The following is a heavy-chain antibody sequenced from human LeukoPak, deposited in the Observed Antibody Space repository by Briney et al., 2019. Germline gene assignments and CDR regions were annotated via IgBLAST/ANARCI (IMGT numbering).Heavy chain of an antibody. V-gene: IGHV4-30-2*01. J-gene: IGHJ2*01. D-gene: IGHD5-18*01. CDR1: GGSISSGGYS. CDR3: ARARGYSYLYFDL. CDR2: IYHSGST. Sequence: SQTLSLTCAVSGGSISSGGYSWSWIRQPPGKGLEWIGYIYHSGSTYNNPSLKSRVTISVDRSKNQFSLKLSSVTAADTAVYYCARARGYSYLYFDLWGRGTLVSVSS.